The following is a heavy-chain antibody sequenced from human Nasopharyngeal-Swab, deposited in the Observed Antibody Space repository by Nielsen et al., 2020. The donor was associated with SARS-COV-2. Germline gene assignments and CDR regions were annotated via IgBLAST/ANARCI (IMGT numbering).Heavy chain of an antibody. CDR3: ARERGRGGIWNYYYYYMDV. CDR2: IYYSGST. V-gene: IGHV4-39*07. J-gene: IGHJ6*03. D-gene: IGHD3-10*01. Sequence: WIRQPPGKELEWIGSIYYSGSTYYNPSLKSRVTISVDTSKNQFSLKLSSVTAADTAVYYCARERGRGGIWNYYYYYMDVWGKGTTVTVSS.